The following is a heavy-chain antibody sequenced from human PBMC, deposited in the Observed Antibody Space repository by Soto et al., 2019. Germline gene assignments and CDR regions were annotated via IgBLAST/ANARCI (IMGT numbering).Heavy chain of an antibody. CDR2: IYYIGNT. V-gene: IGHV4-31*03. CDR3: ARGIAAADDY. CDR1: GDSISSGGHY. J-gene: IGHJ4*02. Sequence: SETLSLTCTVSGDSISSGGHYWSWIRQHPGKGLEWIAYIYYIGNTYYNPSLKSRVTISVDASKNQFSLKLSSVTAADTAVYFCARGIAAADDYWGQGTLVTVSS. D-gene: IGHD6-13*01.